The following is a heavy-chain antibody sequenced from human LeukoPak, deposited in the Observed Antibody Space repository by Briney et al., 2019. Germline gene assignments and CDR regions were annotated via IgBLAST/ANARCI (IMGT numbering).Heavy chain of an antibody. CDR1: GFTFTRYS. J-gene: IGHJ4*02. CDR2: IKSKTDGGTT. V-gene: IGHV3-15*01. Sequence: GGSLRLSCAASGFTFTRYSMNWVRQAPGKGLEWVGRIKSKTDGGTTDYAAPVKGRFTISRDDSKNTPYLQMNSLKTEDTAVYYCTTDLVYYYDSSGYPDYWGQGTLVTVSS. CDR3: TTDLVYYYDSSGYPDY. D-gene: IGHD3-22*01.